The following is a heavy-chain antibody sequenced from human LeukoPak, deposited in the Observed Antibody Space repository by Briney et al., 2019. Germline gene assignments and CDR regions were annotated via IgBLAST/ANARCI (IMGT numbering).Heavy chain of an antibody. CDR3: ASRYSGSYYSADY. Sequence: PGGSLRLSCAASGFTFSSYAMSWVRQAPGKGLEWVSVIYSGGSTYYADSVKGRFTISRDNPKNTLYLQMNSLRAEDTAVYYCASRYSGSYYSADYWGQGTLVTVSS. V-gene: IGHV3-66*01. D-gene: IGHD1-26*01. CDR2: IYSGGST. J-gene: IGHJ4*02. CDR1: GFTFSSYA.